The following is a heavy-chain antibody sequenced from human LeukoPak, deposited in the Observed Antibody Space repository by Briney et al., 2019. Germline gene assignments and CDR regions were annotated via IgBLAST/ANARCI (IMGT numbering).Heavy chain of an antibody. D-gene: IGHD3-10*01. CDR2: INTSGST. V-gene: IGHV4-4*07. CDR1: GGSISSYY. J-gene: IGHJ4*02. Sequence: SETLSLTCTASGGSISSYYWSWIRQPAGKGLEWIGRINTSGSTNYNPSLKSRVTMSVDTSKNRFSLNLTSVTAADTAVYYCAREGGDYYGSGNRWRVFDYWGQGTQVTVSS. CDR3: AREGGDYYGSGNRWRVFDY.